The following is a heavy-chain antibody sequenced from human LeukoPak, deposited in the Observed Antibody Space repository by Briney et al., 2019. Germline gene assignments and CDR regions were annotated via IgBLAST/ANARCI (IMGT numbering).Heavy chain of an antibody. CDR2: IYTSGST. CDR3: ARRITLSTPFDY. CDR1: GGSISSGSYY. V-gene: IGHV4-61*02. Sequence: SQTLSLTCTVSGGSISSGSYYWSWIRQPAGKGLEWIGRIYTSGSTNYNPSLKSRVTISVDTSKNQFSLKLSSVTAADTAVYYCARRITLSTPFDYWGQGTLVTVSS. D-gene: IGHD1-14*01. J-gene: IGHJ4*02.